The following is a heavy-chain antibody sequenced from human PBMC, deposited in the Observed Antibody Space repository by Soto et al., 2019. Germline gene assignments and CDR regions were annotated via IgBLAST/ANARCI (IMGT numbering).Heavy chain of an antibody. Sequence: SVKVSCKASGGTFSSYAISWVRQAPGQGLEWMGGIIPIFGTANYAQKFQGRVTITADESTSAAYMELSSLRSEDTAVYYCARVGLYDFWSGNNWFDPWGQGTLVTVSS. CDR3: ARVGLYDFWSGNNWFDP. D-gene: IGHD3-3*01. J-gene: IGHJ5*02. V-gene: IGHV1-69*13. CDR1: GGTFSSYA. CDR2: IIPIFGTA.